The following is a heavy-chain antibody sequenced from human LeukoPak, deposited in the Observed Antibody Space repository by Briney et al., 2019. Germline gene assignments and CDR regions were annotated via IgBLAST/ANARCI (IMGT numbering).Heavy chain of an antibody. V-gene: IGHV3-30*04. Sequence: GGSLRLSCAASGFTFSSYAMHWVRQAPGKGLEWVAVISYDGSNKYYADSVKGRFTISRDNSRNTLYLQMNSLRAEDTAVYYCARDRRLGYSYGYFDYWGQGTLVTVSS. CDR1: GFTFSSYA. CDR3: ARDRRLGYSYGYFDY. D-gene: IGHD5-18*01. CDR2: ISYDGSNK. J-gene: IGHJ4*02.